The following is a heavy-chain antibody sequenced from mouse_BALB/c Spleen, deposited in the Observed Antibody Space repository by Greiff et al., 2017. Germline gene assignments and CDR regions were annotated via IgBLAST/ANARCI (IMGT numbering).Heavy chain of an antibody. CDR1: GYTFTSYW. CDR2: INPSTGYT. V-gene: IGHV1-7*01. CDR3: ARYRSYYFDY. J-gene: IGHJ2*01. Sequence: VQLVESGAELAKPGASVKMSCKASGYTFTSYWMHWVKQRPGQGLEWIGYINPSTGYTEYNQKFKDKATLTADKSSSTAYMQLSSLTSEDSAVYYCARYRSYYFDYWGQGTTLTVSS.